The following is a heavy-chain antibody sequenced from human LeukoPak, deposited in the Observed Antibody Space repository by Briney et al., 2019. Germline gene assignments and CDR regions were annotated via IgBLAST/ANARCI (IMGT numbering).Heavy chain of an antibody. CDR3: ARGYGEVDY. D-gene: IGHD4-17*01. V-gene: IGHV1-8*01. CDR2: MNPNSGNT. CDR1: GYTFTGHY. Sequence: GASLKVSCKSSGYTFTGHYMHWVRQATGQGLEWMGWMNPNSGNTGYAQKFQGRVTMTRNTSISTAYMELSSLRSEDTAVYYCARGYGEVDYWGQGTLVTVSS. J-gene: IGHJ4*02.